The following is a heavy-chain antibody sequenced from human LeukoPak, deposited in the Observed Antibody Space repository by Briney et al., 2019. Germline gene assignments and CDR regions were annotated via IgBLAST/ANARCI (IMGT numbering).Heavy chain of an antibody. D-gene: IGHD2-2*01. J-gene: IGHJ4*02. CDR3: AKDLSKLEGY. CDR2: IYSGTI. CDR1: GFTVSSNS. Sequence: GGSLRLSCTVSGFTVSSNSMSWVRQAPGKGLEWVSFIYSGTIHYSDSVKGRFTISRDNSKNTLYLQMNSLRAEDTAVYYCAKDLSKLEGYWGQGTLVTVSS. V-gene: IGHV3-53*01.